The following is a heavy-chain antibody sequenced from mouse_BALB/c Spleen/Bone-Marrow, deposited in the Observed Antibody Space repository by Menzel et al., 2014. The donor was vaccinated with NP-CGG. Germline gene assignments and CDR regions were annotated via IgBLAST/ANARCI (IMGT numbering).Heavy chain of an antibody. Sequence: EVKVVESGGGLVQPGGSRKLSCAASGFTFSSFGMHWVRQAPEKGLEWVAHISSGSSTIYYADTVKGRFTISRDNPKNTLFLQMTSLRSEDTAMYYCTRKGALITHYYAMDYWGQGTSVTVSS. CDR2: ISSGSSTI. V-gene: IGHV5-17*02. J-gene: IGHJ4*01. D-gene: IGHD2-4*01. CDR1: GFTFSSFG. CDR3: TRKGALITHYYAMDY.